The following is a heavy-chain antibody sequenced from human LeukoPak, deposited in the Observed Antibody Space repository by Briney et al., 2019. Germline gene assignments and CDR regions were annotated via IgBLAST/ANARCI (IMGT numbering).Heavy chain of an antibody. D-gene: IGHD5-18*01. CDR1: GFTFSSHE. V-gene: IGHV3-48*03. Sequence: GGSLRLSCAASGFTFSSHEMNWVRQAPGKGLEWVSYISNSGSTIYYADSVRGRFTISRDNAKNSLYLQMNSLRAEDTAVYYCARRGRQLWPHDDYWGQGTLVTVSS. CDR3: ARRGRQLWPHDDY. CDR2: ISNSGSTI. J-gene: IGHJ4*02.